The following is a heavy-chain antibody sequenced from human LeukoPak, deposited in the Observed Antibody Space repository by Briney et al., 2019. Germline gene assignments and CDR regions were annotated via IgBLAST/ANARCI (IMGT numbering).Heavy chain of an antibody. CDR1: GGSISSYY. V-gene: IGHV4-59*01. CDR2: IYYSGST. D-gene: IGHD7-27*01. J-gene: IGHJ4*02. CDR3: ARLSGGPWY. Sequence: PSETLSLTCTVSGGSISSYYWSWIRQPPGKGLEWIGYIYYSGSTNYNPSLKSRVTISVDTSKNQFSLKLSSVTAADTAVYYCARLSGGPWYWGQGTRVTVSS.